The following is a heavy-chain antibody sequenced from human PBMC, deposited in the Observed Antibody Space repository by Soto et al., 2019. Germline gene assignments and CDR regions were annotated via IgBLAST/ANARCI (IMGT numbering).Heavy chain of an antibody. D-gene: IGHD3-10*02. V-gene: IGHV3-30*03. CDR2: ISYDGSDI. J-gene: IGHJ4*02. CDR3: AIVRVADSPLDH. Sequence: QVQLVASGGGVVQPGRSLRLSCAGSGFIFSNYGMHWVRQAPGKGLEWVAFISYDGSDIVYADSVKGRFTISRDNSKSTLFLHMNIPRAEDTAVYFCAIVRVADSPLDHWGQGSLVTVSS. CDR1: GFIFSNYG.